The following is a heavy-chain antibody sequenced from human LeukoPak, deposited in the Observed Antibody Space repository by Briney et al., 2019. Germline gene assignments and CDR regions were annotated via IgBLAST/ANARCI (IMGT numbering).Heavy chain of an antibody. V-gene: IGHV4-59*01. D-gene: IGHD5-12*01. Sequence: PSETLSLTCTVSGGSFRSYYWTWIRQPPGKGLEWIAYIYYSGSTNHNPSLKSRATISLDTSQNQFSLKLSSVIAADTAVYYCARAHSYSGFAEADYWGQGTLVTVSS. CDR2: IYYSGST. J-gene: IGHJ4*02. CDR3: ARAHSYSGFAEADY. CDR1: GGSFRSYY.